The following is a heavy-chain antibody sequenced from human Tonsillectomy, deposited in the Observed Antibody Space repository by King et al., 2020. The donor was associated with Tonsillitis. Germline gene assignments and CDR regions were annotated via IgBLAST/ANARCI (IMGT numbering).Heavy chain of an antibody. Sequence: VQLVESGGGLVQPGRSLRLSCTTSGFTFGDYAMSWFRQAPGKGLEWVGFIRSKAYGGTTEYAASVKGRFTISRDDSKSIAYLQMNGLKTEDTAVYYCTRDILTGYYQYYFDYWGQGTLVTVSS. CDR1: GFTFGDYA. CDR2: IRSKAYGGTT. J-gene: IGHJ4*02. V-gene: IGHV3-49*03. D-gene: IGHD3-9*01. CDR3: TRDILTGYYQYYFDY.